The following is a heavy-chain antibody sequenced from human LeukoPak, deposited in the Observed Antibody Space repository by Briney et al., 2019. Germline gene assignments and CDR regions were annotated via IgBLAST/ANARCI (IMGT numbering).Heavy chain of an antibody. CDR1: GGSISSDC. V-gene: IGHV4-59*13. D-gene: IGHD2-15*01. J-gene: IGHJ5*02. CDR2: IYYSGST. Sequence: PVTLSLTCTVSGGSISSDCWSWIRGPPGKGLEGIGYIYYSGSTNYNPSFKRRVTISVDTSKNQFSLKLSSVTAADTAVYYCARDRGYCSGGSCYRWFDPWGQGTLVTVSS. CDR3: ARDRGYCSGGSCYRWFDP.